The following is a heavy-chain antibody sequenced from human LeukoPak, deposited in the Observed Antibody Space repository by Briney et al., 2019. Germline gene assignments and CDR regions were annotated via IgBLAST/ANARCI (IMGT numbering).Heavy chain of an antibody. CDR2: INTNTGNP. V-gene: IGHV7-4-1*02. Sequence: ASVKVSCKASGYTFTSYAMNWVRQAPGQGLEWMGWINTNTGNPTYARGFTGRFVFSLDTSVSTAYLQISSLKAEDTAVYYCARGGGVLRFLYDYYYMDVWGKGTTVTVSS. CDR3: ARGGGVLRFLYDYYYMDV. CDR1: GYTFTSYA. D-gene: IGHD3-3*01. J-gene: IGHJ6*03.